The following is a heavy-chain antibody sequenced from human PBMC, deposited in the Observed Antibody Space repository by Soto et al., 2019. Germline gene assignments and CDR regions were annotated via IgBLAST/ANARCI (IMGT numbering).Heavy chain of an antibody. D-gene: IGHD6-13*01. CDR2: VSYDGHSK. V-gene: IGHV3-30*03. J-gene: IGHJ4*02. Sequence: GGSLRLSCAASGFTFSSYGMHWVRQAPGEGLEWVAVVSYDGHSKFYADSVRGRFSISRDNSNNALYLQMNSLRAEDTAVYYCARNGRRSQHLDYIGYWGQGTLVTVSS. CDR3: ARNGRRSQHLDYIGY. CDR1: GFTFSSYG.